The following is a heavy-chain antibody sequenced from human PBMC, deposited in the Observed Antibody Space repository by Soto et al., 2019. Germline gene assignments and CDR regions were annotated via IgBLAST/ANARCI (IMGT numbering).Heavy chain of an antibody. J-gene: IGHJ2*01. Sequence: KGLEWVSALSGSGGSTYYADSVKGRFTISRDNSRSTQYLQMNSLRAKDTAVYYCAKDLEFFFFQAEDGIRDTVPVSAFLLNRSSDL. D-gene: IGHD3-3*01. CDR3: AKDLEFFFFQAEDGIRDTVPVSAFLLNRSSDL. CDR2: LSGSGGST. V-gene: IGHV3-23*01.